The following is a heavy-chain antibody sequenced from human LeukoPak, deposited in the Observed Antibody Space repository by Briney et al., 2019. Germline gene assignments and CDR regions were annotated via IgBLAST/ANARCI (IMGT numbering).Heavy chain of an antibody. D-gene: IGHD3-22*01. J-gene: IGHJ4*02. V-gene: IGHV1-69*05. Sequence: ASVKVSCKASGGTFSSYAISWVRQAPGQGLEWMGRIIPIFGTANYAQKFQGRVTITTDESTSTAYMELSSLRSEDTAVYYCARDLLLYYYDSSGSQFDYWGQGTLVTVSS. CDR2: IIPIFGTA. CDR3: ARDLLLYYYDSSGSQFDY. CDR1: GGTFSSYA.